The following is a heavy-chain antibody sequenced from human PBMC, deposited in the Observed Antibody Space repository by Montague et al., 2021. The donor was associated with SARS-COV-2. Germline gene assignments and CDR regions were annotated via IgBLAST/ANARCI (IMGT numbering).Heavy chain of an antibody. J-gene: IGHJ6*03. Sequence: TLSLTCSVSGASISSANDYWTWIRQPAGKGLEWIGHISTSGSSSYNPSLKSRVTIILDTSKQQFSLELTSVTAADTAVYYCARDRRGMAMAGRAYYYYSVDVWGKGTTVTVSS. D-gene: IGHD6-19*01. CDR3: ARDRRGMAMAGRAYYYYSVDV. CDR1: GASISSANDY. CDR2: ISTSGSS. V-gene: IGHV4-61*09.